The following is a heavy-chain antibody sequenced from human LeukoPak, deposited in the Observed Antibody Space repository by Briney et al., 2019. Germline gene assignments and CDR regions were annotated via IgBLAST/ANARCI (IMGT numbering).Heavy chain of an antibody. V-gene: IGHV4-34*01. Sequence: ETSETLSLTCAVYGGSFSGYYWSWIRQPPGKGLEWIGEINHSGSTNYNPSLKSRVTISVDTSKNQFSLKLSSVTAADTAVYYCARRGYYDSSGYYYFDYWGQGTLVTVSS. CDR2: INHSGST. J-gene: IGHJ4*02. CDR3: ARRGYYDSSGYYYFDY. CDR1: GGSFSGYY. D-gene: IGHD3-22*01.